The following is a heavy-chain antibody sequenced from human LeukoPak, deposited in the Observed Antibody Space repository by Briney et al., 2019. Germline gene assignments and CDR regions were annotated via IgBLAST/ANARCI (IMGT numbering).Heavy chain of an antibody. D-gene: IGHD3-22*01. Sequence: PGGSLRLSCAASGFTFSSFAMTWVRQAPGKGLEWVSVISGSGGRTYYADSVKGRFTLSRDNSHNTLYLEMSSLRAEDTAVYYCAREGTYYDSSGYFVSWGQGTLVTVSS. J-gene: IGHJ4*02. CDR2: ISGSGGRT. CDR3: AREGTYYDSSGYFVS. CDR1: GFTFSSFA. V-gene: IGHV3-23*01.